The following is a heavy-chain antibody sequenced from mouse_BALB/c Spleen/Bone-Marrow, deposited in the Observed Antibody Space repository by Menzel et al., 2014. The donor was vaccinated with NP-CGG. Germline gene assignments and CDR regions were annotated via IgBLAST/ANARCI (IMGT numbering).Heavy chain of an antibody. CDR2: IDPANGNT. CDR1: GFNIKDTY. D-gene: IGHD2-14*01. J-gene: IGHJ2*01. V-gene: IGHV14-3*02. CDR3: ARYRLGTYFDY. Sequence: EVQLQQSGAELVKPGASVKLSCTASGFNIKDTYMHWVKQRPEQGLEWIGRIDPANGNTKYDPKFQGKATITVDTSSNTGYLQLSSLTSEDTAVYYCARYRLGTYFDYWGQGTTLTVSS.